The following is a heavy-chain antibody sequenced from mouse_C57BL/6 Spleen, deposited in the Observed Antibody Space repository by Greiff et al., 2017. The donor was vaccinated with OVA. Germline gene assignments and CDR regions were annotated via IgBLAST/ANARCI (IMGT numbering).Heavy chain of an antibody. J-gene: IGHJ1*03. Sequence: QVHVKQSGAELAKPGASVKLSCKASGYTFTSYWMHWVKQRPGQGLEWIGYINPSSGYTKYNQKFKDKATLTADKSSSTAYMQLSSLTYEDSAVYYCARMITTVVAFYWYFDVWGTGTTVTVSS. CDR1: GYTFTSYW. CDR2: INPSSGYT. D-gene: IGHD1-1*01. CDR3: ARMITTVVAFYWYFDV. V-gene: IGHV1-7*01.